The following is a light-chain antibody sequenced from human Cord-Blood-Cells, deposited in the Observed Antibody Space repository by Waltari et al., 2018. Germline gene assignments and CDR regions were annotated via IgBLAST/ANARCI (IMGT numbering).Light chain of an antibody. Sequence: DIQMTQSPSSLSPSVGDRVPITCRASQSISSYLNWYQPKPGKAQKLLIYAASSWQSGVPSRCSSSGSGTDCTLTISTLKAEGFATYYCQQSYSTPPTFGQGTKVEIK. CDR2: AAS. CDR3: QQSYSTPPT. V-gene: IGKV1-39*01. J-gene: IGKJ1*01. CDR1: QSISSY.